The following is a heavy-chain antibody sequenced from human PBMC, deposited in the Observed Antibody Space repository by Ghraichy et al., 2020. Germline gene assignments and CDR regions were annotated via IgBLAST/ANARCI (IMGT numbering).Heavy chain of an antibody. V-gene: IGHV1-46*01. Sequence: ASVKVSCKASGYTFTRYYMHWVRQAPGQGLEWMGIINPSGGGTTYAQKFQGRVTMTRDTSTSTVYMELSSLRYEDTAMYYCASYGSGRESYFDYCGQGTLVTVSS. D-gene: IGHD3-10*01. CDR1: GYTFTRYY. CDR2: INPSGGGT. CDR3: ASYGSGRESYFDY. J-gene: IGHJ4*02.